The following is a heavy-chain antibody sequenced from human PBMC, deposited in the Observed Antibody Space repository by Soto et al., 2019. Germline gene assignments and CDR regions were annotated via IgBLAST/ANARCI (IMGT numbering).Heavy chain of an antibody. CDR1: EFTFSSYG. V-gene: IGHV3-30*18. Sequence: QVQLGESGGGVVQPGRSLTLSCAPSEFTFSSYGIHWVRQAHGKRLEWVAVISYDGSKKQYADSVKGRFTISRDNSKNTLHLQMNSLRAEDTAVYYCAKDAYYHDATGYYVFDYWGQGTLVTVSS. D-gene: IGHD3-22*01. J-gene: IGHJ4*02. CDR3: AKDAYYHDATGYYVFDY. CDR2: ISYDGSKK.